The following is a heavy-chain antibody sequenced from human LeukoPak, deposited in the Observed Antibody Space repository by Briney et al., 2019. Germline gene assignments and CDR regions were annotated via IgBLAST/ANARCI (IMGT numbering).Heavy chain of an antibody. Sequence: SETLSLTCTVSGGSISSSSYHWGWIRQPPGKGLEWIGSIYYSGSTYYNPSLKIGVTISVDTSKNQFSLKLSSVTAADTAVYYCAREVGYCSGGSCYSYFDYWGQGTLVTVSS. J-gene: IGHJ4*02. V-gene: IGHV4-39*07. D-gene: IGHD2-15*01. CDR1: GGSISSSSYH. CDR3: AREVGYCSGGSCYSYFDY. CDR2: IYYSGST.